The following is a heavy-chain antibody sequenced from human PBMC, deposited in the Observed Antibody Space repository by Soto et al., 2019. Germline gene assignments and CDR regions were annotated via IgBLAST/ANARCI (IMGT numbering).Heavy chain of an antibody. CDR3: ARDDKWEMHGAFDI. J-gene: IGHJ3*02. CDR1: GGTFSSYT. D-gene: IGHD1-26*01. Sequence: SVKVSCKASGGTFSSYTISWVRQAPGQGLEWMGRIIPILGIANYAQKFQGRVTITADKSTSTAYMELSSLRSEDTAVYYCARDDKWEMHGAFDIWGQGTMVTVSS. V-gene: IGHV1-69*04. CDR2: IIPILGIA.